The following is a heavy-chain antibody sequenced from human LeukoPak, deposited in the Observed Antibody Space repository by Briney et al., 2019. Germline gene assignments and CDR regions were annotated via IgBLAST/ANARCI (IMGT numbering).Heavy chain of an antibody. V-gene: IGHV3-21*04. CDR3: ARDYMGYCSGGSCYSGHNFDY. Sequence: GGSLRLPCAASGFTFSRYSMNWVRQAPGKGLEWVSSISTSSSYIYYADSVKGRFTISRDNAKNSLYLQMNSLRAEDTALYYCARDYMGYCSGGSCYSGHNFDYWGQGTLVTVSS. CDR2: ISTSSSYI. CDR1: GFTFSRYS. J-gene: IGHJ4*02. D-gene: IGHD2-15*01.